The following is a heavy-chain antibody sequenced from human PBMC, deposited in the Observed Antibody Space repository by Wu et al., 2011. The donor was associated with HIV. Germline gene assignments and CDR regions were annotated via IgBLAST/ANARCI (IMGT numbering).Heavy chain of an antibody. CDR1: GYTFTGQY. J-gene: IGHJ3*02. D-gene: IGHD7-27*01. V-gene: IGHV1-2*02. CDR3: ARASNWGSGLDTFDI. Sequence: QVQLVQSGAEVKKPGASVKVSCKASGYTFTGQYMHWVRQAPGQGLEWMGWINPNSGDTNYAQKFQGRVTMTRDTSITTAYMEVRRLRSDDTAVYYCARASNWGSGLDTFDIWGQGTMVTVSS. CDR2: INPNSGDT.